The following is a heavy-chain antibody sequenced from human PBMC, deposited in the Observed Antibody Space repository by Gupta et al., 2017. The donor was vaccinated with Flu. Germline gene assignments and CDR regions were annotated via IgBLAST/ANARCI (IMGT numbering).Heavy chain of an antibody. Sequence: DIYYSGSTNYNPSLKSRVTISVDTSKNQFSLKLSSVTAADTAVYYCARAKNDFWSGYPQTYYDILTGYFPYYYYYGMDVWGQGTTVTVSS. D-gene: IGHD3-9*01. CDR2: IYYSGST. CDR3: ARAKNDFWSGYPQTYYDILTGYFPYYYYYGMDV. J-gene: IGHJ6*02. V-gene: IGHV4-59*01.